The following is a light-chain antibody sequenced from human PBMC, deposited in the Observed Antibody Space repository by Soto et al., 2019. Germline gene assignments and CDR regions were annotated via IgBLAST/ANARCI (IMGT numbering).Light chain of an antibody. J-gene: IGLJ3*02. CDR2: EVT. CDR1: SSDIGSYKF. V-gene: IGLV2-23*02. CDR3: CSYTGSSTLWV. Sequence: QSVLTQPASVSGSPGQSITISCTGTSSDIGSYKFVSWYQQHPGKAPKLVIYEVTKWPSGISNRFSGSKSGDTASLTISGLQAEDEADYHCCSYTGSSTLWVFGGGTKLTVL.